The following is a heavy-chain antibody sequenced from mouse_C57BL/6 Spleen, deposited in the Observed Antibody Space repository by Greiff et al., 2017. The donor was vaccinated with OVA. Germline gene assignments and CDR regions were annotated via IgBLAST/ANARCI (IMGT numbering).Heavy chain of an antibody. J-gene: IGHJ4*01. CDR1: GYTFTSYW. Sequence: QVHVKQPGAELVKPGASVKLSCKASGYTFTSYWMHWVKQRPGRGLEWIGRIDPNSGGTKYNEKFKSKATLTVDKPSSTAYMQLSSLTSEDSAVYYCARGYDYDDYYAMDYWGQGTSVTVSS. V-gene: IGHV1-72*01. D-gene: IGHD2-4*01. CDR2: IDPNSGGT. CDR3: ARGYDYDDYYAMDY.